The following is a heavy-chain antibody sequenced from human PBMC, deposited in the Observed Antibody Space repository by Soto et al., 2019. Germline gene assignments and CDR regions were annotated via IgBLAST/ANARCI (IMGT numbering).Heavy chain of an antibody. CDR3: AKDLTYSSSQPSSYYYYYMDV. J-gene: IGHJ6*03. D-gene: IGHD6-13*01. CDR1: GFTFSSYA. V-gene: IGHV3-23*01. CDR2: ISGSGGST. Sequence: GGSLRLSCAASGFTFSSYAMSWVRQAPGKGLEWVSAISGSGGSTYYADSVKGRFTISRDNSKNTLYLQMNSLRAEDTAVYYCAKDLTYSSSQPSSYYYYYMDVWGKGTSVTVSS.